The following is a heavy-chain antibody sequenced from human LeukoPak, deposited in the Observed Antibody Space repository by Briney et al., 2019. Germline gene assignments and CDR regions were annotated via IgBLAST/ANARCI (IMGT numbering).Heavy chain of an antibody. CDR2: IYYSGST. V-gene: IGHV4-31*03. J-gene: IGHJ4*02. CDR1: GGSISSGGYY. Sequence: PSETLSLTCTVSGGSISSGGYYWSRIRQHPGKGLEWIGYIYYSGSTYYNPSLKSRVTISVDTSKNQFSLKLSSVTAADTAVYYCARGDYDYVWGSYRPITYWGQGTLVTVSS. CDR3: ARGDYDYVWGSYRPITY. D-gene: IGHD3-16*02.